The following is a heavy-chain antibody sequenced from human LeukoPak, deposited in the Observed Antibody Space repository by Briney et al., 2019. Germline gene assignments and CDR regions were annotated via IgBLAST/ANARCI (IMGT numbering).Heavy chain of an antibody. CDR3: ARGTTYLTTVTYYFDY. CDR2: IWYDGSKK. Sequence: GGSLRLSCAASGFTFTNYGMHWVRQAPGKGLEWVAVIWYDGSKKYHAESVEGRFTISRDNSKNTLYLQMNGLRAEDTAVYYCARGTTYLTTVTYYFDYWGQGTLVTVSS. J-gene: IGHJ4*02. CDR1: GFTFTNYG. V-gene: IGHV3-33*01. D-gene: IGHD4-17*01.